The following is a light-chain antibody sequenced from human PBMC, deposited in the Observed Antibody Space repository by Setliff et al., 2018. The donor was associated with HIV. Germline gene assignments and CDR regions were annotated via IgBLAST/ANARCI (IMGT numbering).Light chain of an antibody. Sequence: QSALTQPPSASGSPGQSVTISCTGASTDVGGYDHVSWYQRHPGKPPKVVISEVSQRPSGVPDRFSGSKSGNTAFLTVSGLQAEDEADYYCSSYGGSDNLLFGGGTKVTVL. CDR1: STDVGGYDH. V-gene: IGLV2-8*01. CDR2: EVS. J-gene: IGLJ2*01. CDR3: SSYGGSDNLL.